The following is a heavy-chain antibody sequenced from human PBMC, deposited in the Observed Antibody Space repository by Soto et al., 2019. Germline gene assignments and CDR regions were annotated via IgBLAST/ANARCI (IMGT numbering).Heavy chain of an antibody. Sequence: QLQLQESGPGLVKPSETLSLTCTVSGGSISSSSYYWGWIRQPPGKGLEWIGSICYSGSTYYNPSLQSRVTISVDTSKNQFSLKLSSVTAADTAVYYCARGRRYSSSWYSDYWGQGTLFTVSS. CDR3: ARGRRYSSSWYSDY. V-gene: IGHV4-39*01. CDR1: GGSISSSSYY. D-gene: IGHD6-13*01. CDR2: ICYSGST. J-gene: IGHJ4*02.